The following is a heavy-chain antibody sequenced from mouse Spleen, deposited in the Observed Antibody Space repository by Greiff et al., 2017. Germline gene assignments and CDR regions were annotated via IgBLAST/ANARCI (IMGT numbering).Heavy chain of an antibody. D-gene: IGHD1-1*01. CDR3: AREGYGSSYGAMDY. CDR2: ISNGGGST. Sequence: EVKLMESGGGLVQPGGSLKLSCAASGFTFSSYTMSWVRQTPEKRLEWVAYISNGGGSTYYPDTVKGRFTISRDNAKNTLYLQMSSLKSEDTAMYYCAREGYGSSYGAMDYWGQGTSVTVSS. CDR1: GFTFSSYT. J-gene: IGHJ4*01. V-gene: IGHV5-12-2*01.